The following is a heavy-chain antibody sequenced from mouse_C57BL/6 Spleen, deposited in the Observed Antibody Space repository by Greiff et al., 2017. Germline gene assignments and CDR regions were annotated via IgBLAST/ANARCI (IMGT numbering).Heavy chain of an antibody. CDR2: ISYDGSN. J-gene: IGHJ3*01. CDR3: AREGYYGRAAY. CDR1: GYSITSGYY. Sequence: EVQLQESGPGLVKPSQSLSLTCSVTGYSITSGYYWNWIRQFPGNKLEWMGYISYDGSNNYNPSLKNRISITRDTSKNQFFLKLNSVTTEDTATYYCAREGYYGRAAYWGQGTLVTVSA. D-gene: IGHD1-1*01. V-gene: IGHV3-6*01.